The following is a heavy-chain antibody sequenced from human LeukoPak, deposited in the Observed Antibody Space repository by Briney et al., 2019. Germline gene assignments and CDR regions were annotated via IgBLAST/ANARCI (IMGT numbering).Heavy chain of an antibody. CDR1: GGSISSGGYY. CDR3: AREEANWNYYFDY. D-gene: IGHD1-7*01. V-gene: IGHV4-31*03. Sequence: PSETLSLTCTVSGGSISSGGYYWSWIRQHPGKGLEWIGYIYYSGSTYYTPSLKSRVTISVDTSKNQFSLKLSSVTAADTAVYYCAREEANWNYYFDYWGQGTLVTVSS. J-gene: IGHJ4*02. CDR2: IYYSGST.